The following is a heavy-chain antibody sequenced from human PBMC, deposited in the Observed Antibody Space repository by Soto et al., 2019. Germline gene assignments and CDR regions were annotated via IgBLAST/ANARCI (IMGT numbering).Heavy chain of an antibody. V-gene: IGHV5-51*01. Sequence: GESLKISCKGSGYSFTSYWIGWVRQMPGKGLEWMGIIYPGDSDTRYSPSFQGQVTISADKSISTAYLQWSSLKASDTAMYYCARLAYSSGWYSAFDIWGQGTMVTVSS. CDR3: ARLAYSSGWYSAFDI. J-gene: IGHJ3*02. D-gene: IGHD6-19*01. CDR1: GYSFTSYW. CDR2: IYPGDSDT.